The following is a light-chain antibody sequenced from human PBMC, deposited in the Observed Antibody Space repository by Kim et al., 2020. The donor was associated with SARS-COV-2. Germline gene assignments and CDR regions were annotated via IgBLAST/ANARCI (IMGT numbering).Light chain of an antibody. V-gene: IGLV3-19*01. CDR3: NSRDSSDDHLVV. CDR2: GKN. CDR1: SLRSYY. Sequence: GQRVRITCQGDSLRSYYAGWYQQKPGQAPVLVIYGKNNRPSGIPDRFSGSSSGNTASLTITGAQAEDEADYYCNSRDSSDDHLVVFGGGTQLTVL. J-gene: IGLJ2*01.